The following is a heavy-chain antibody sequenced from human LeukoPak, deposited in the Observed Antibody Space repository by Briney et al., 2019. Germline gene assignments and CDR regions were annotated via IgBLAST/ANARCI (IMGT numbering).Heavy chain of an antibody. Sequence: PSETLSLTCAVYGGSFSGYYWSWIRQPPGKGLEWIGEINHSGSTNYNPSLKSRVTISVDTSKNQFSLKLSSVSAADTAVYHCARHIVVVSTPADWFDPWGQGTLVTVSS. J-gene: IGHJ5*02. CDR3: ARHIVVVSTPADWFDP. V-gene: IGHV4-34*01. CDR1: GGSFSGYY. CDR2: INHSGST. D-gene: IGHD2-21*01.